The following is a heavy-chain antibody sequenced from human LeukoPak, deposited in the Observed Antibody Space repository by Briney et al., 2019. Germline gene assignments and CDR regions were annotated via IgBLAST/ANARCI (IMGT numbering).Heavy chain of an antibody. Sequence: KTSQTLSLTCTVSGGSISSGSYYWSWIRQPAGKGLEWIGRIYTSGSTNYNPSLKSRVTISVDTSKNQFSLKLSSVTAADTAVYYCARWSSYRFDYWGQGTLVTVSS. J-gene: IGHJ4*02. V-gene: IGHV4-61*02. CDR3: ARWSSYRFDY. CDR1: GGSISSGSYY. CDR2: IYTSGST. D-gene: IGHD5-12*01.